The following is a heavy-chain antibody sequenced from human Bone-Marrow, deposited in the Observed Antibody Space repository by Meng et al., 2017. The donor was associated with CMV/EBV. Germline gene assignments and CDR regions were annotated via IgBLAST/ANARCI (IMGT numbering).Heavy chain of an antibody. J-gene: IGHJ5*02. Sequence: GSLRLSCTVSGGSISSNTYYWGWIRQPPGKGLEWIGSVYYSGTTYYNPSLKSRVTMSVDTSQNQFSLKMRSLTVADTAVYYCTKDGDYYGPNWFDPWGQGTLVTVSS. CDR2: VYYSGTT. D-gene: IGHD3-10*01. CDR1: GGSISSNTYY. CDR3: TKDGDYYGPNWFDP. V-gene: IGHV4-39*07.